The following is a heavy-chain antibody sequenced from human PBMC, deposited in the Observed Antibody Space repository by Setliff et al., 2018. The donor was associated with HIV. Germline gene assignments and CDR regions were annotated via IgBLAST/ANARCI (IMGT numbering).Heavy chain of an antibody. J-gene: IGHJ4*02. D-gene: IGHD3-9*01. Sequence: SETLSLTCAVYGGFFSDYYWNWVRQTPGKGLEWIGDISHTGTATYNPSLGSRVTISVDESKNQFSLKLSSVTAADTAVYYCARSAYDILTGEWYFDYWGQGTLVTVSS. CDR3: ARSAYDILTGEWYFDY. V-gene: IGHV4-34*01. CDR1: GGFFSDYY. CDR2: ISHTGTA.